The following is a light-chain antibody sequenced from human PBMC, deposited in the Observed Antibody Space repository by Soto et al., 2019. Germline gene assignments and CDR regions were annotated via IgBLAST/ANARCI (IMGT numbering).Light chain of an antibody. CDR1: QIVNNNY. J-gene: IGKJ1*01. Sequence: EIVLTHSPGTLSLSPGERATLSCRASQIVNNNYLAWYQQRPGQAPRLVIYGASNRATGVPDRFTASGSGTDFTLTISRLEPEDFAVYYCQQYTKAPLTFGQGTKVDI. CDR3: QQYTKAPLT. V-gene: IGKV3-20*01. CDR2: GAS.